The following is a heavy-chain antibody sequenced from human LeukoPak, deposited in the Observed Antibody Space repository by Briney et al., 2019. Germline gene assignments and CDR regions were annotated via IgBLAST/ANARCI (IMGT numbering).Heavy chain of an antibody. J-gene: IGHJ1*01. CDR2: ISGGSGDK. V-gene: IGHV3-23*01. D-gene: IGHD3-22*01. CDR1: GFTFTSYA. Sequence: GGSLRLSCAASGFTFTSYAMSWVRQAPGKGLEWVSAISGGSGDKFYADSVKGRFTISRDNSRNTLYVQMNSPRAEDTAEYYCATHYYDSSGYYYALEHWGQGTLVTVSS. CDR3: ATHYYDSSGYYYALEH.